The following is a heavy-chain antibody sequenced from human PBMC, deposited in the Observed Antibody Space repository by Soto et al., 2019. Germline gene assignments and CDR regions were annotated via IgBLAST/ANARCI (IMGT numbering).Heavy chain of an antibody. Sequence: EVQLVESGGGLVKPGGSLRLSCAVSGFTFSNSIINCVRQAPGQGLEWVSSISGSSDFLYYADSVKGRFTISRDTATNSLYLQMNSLRAEDTAVYYWATSTWYAFDIWGQGTMVTVSS. CDR1: GFTFSNSI. D-gene: IGHD6-13*01. V-gene: IGHV3-21*01. CDR2: ISGSSDFL. CDR3: ATSTWYAFDI. J-gene: IGHJ3*02.